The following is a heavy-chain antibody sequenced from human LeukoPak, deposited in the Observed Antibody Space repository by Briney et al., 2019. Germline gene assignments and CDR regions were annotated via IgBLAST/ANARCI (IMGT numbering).Heavy chain of an antibody. CDR3: AKILSGTYSFDL. V-gene: IGHV3-23*01. D-gene: IGHD1-26*01. Sequence: GESLRLSCIASGSTFSTYPMTWVRQAPGQGLEWVSAISGNSVTIYYADSVKGRFTISRDNSKNTLYLQMYSLRAEDTAVYYCAKILSGTYSFDLWGQGTLVTVSS. J-gene: IGHJ4*02. CDR1: GSTFSTYP. CDR2: ISGNSVTI.